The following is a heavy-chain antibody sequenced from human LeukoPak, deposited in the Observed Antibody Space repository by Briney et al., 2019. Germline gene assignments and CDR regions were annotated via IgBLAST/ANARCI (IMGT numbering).Heavy chain of an antibody. CDR2: ISSSSSYI. CDR3: ARDREGATLNDAFDI. CDR1: GFTFSSYS. Sequence: GRSLRLSCAASGFTFSSYSMNWVRQAPGKGLEWVSSISSSSSYIYYADSVKGRFTISRDNAKNSLYLQMNSLRAEDTAVYYCARDREGATLNDAFDIWGQGTMVTVSS. J-gene: IGHJ3*02. V-gene: IGHV3-21*01. D-gene: IGHD1-26*01.